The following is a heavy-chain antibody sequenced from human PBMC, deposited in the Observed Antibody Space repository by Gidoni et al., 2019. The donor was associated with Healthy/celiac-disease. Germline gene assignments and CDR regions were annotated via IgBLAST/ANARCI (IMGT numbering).Heavy chain of an antibody. Sequence: QVQMVESGGGVVQLGRSTRLFCCAAGLTFSSYGMHLVRQAPGKGMVWVAVIWYNGSNKYYADSVRGRFTISRDNSKNTLYLQMNSLRAEETAVYYCARASNYYGSGSQLRFPSTGMDVWGQGTTVTVSS. D-gene: IGHD3-10*01. CDR3: ARASNYYGSGSQLRFPSTGMDV. V-gene: IGHV3-33*01. J-gene: IGHJ6*02. CDR2: IWYNGSNK. CDR1: GLTFSSYG.